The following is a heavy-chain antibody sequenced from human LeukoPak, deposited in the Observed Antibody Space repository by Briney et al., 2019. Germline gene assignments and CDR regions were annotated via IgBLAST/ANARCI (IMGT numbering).Heavy chain of an antibody. V-gene: IGHV4-30-4*08. CDR3: ARYYYGSGALLYYFDY. CDR2: IYHTGSS. Sequence: KPSETLSLTCTVSGGSFSSGGYYWSWIRQHPGKGLEWIGHIYHTGSSYYNPTLKSRVTISVDTSKNQFSLKLSSVTAADTAVYYCARYYYGSGALLYYFDYWGQGTLVTVSS. CDR1: GGSFSSGGYY. D-gene: IGHD3-10*01. J-gene: IGHJ4*02.